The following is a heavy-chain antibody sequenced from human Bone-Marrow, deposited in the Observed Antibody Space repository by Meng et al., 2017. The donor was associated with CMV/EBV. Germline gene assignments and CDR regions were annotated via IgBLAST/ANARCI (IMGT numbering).Heavy chain of an antibody. CDR3: ARGGRTSSAYWRD. Sequence: GESLKISCAPSGLSFNSQWMTWVRQAPGKGLQWVANINQDGSKTYYVDSVKGRFTIPRDNSKNSLYLQVDSLRVEDTAMYYCARGGRTSSAYWRDWGQGTLVTVSS. CDR1: GLSFNSQW. CDR2: INQDGSKT. V-gene: IGHV3-7*01. D-gene: IGHD6-6*01. J-gene: IGHJ4*02.